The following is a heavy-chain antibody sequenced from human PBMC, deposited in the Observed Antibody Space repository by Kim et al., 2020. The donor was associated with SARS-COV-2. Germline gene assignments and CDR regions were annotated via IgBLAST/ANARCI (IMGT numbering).Heavy chain of an antibody. V-gene: IGHV5-10-1*01. CDR3: ARNSAPSMTGFSVKNDE. CDR1: GYSFTRYW. Sequence: GESLKISCKVAGYSFTRYWITWVRQMPGKGLEWRGRIDPSGSYTNYSPSFQGHVTISADKSISTAYLQWSSLKASDTAMYYCARNSAPSMTGFSVKNDEWGQGTLVTVSS. CDR2: IDPSGSYT. J-gene: IGHJ1*01. D-gene: IGHD2-21*01.